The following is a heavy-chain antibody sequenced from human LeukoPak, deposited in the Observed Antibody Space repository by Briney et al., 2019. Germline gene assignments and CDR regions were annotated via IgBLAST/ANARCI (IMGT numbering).Heavy chain of an antibody. CDR2: IYTSGST. V-gene: IGHV4-4*09. D-gene: IGHD6-13*01. J-gene: IGHJ5*02. CDR3: ARHFASYSSSSDATNWFDP. Sequence: PSETLSLTCTVSGGSISSYYWSWIRQPPGKGLEWIGYIYTSGSTNYNPSLKSRVTISVDTSKNQFSLKLSSVTAADTAVYYCARHFASYSSSSDATNWFDPWGQGTLVTVSS. CDR1: GGSISSYY.